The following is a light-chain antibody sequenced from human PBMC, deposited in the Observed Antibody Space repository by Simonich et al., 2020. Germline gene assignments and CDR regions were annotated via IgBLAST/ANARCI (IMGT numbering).Light chain of an antibody. CDR1: QSVLYSSNNKNY. V-gene: IGKV4-1*01. Sequence: DIVMTQSPDSLAVSLGERATFNCKSSQSVLYSSNNKNYLAWYQQKPGQPHKLLIYWASTLESGVPDRFSGSGSGTDFTLTISSLQAEDVAVYYCQQYYSTPYTFGQGTKLEIK. J-gene: IGKJ2*01. CDR3: QQYYSTPYT. CDR2: WAS.